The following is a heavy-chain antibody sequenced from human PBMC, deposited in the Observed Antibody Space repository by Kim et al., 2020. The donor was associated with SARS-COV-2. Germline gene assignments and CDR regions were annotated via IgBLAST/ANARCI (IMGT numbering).Heavy chain of an antibody. J-gene: IGHJ4*02. CDR2: ISYDGSNK. D-gene: IGHD3-16*01. CDR1: GFTFSSYA. V-gene: IGHV3-30-3*01. Sequence: GGSLRLSCAASGFTFSSYAMHWVRQAPGKGLEWVAVISYDGSNKYYADSVKGRFTISRDNSKNTLYLQMNSLRAEDTAVYYCATWGSSSPFDYWGQGTLVTVSS. CDR3: ATWGSSSPFDY.